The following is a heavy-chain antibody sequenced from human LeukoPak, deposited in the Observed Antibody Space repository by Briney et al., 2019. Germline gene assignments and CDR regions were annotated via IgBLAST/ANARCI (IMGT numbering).Heavy chain of an antibody. Sequence: GGSLRLSCAASGFTFSGYSMNWVRQVPGKGLEWVSYISRSSSTIYYADSVKGRFTISRDSAKNSLYLQMNSLRDEDTAVYYCARDGGKCGESDNWGQGSLVTVSS. J-gene: IGHJ4*02. CDR3: ARDGGKCGESDN. D-gene: IGHD2-21*01. CDR1: GFTFSGYS. V-gene: IGHV3-48*02. CDR2: ISRSSSTI.